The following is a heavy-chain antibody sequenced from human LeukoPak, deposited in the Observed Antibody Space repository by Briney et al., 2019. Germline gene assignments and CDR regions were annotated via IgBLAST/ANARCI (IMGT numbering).Heavy chain of an antibody. D-gene: IGHD3-22*01. Sequence: PSQTLSLTCTVSGGSISRGGYYWSWIRQHPGKGLEWIGYINYSGSTYYNPSLKSRVTISVDTSKNQFSLKLRFVTAADTAVYHCARRWSSGHPTFQIWRRGTMVTVSS. CDR2: INYSGST. CDR1: GGSISRGGYY. J-gene: IGHJ3*02. CDR3: ARRWSSGHPTFQI. V-gene: IGHV4-31*03.